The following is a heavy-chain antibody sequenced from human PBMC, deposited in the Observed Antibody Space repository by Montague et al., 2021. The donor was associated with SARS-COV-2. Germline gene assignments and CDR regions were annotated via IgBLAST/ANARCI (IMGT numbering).Heavy chain of an antibody. V-gene: IGHV3-74*01. Sequence: FRRLSCAASGFTFSSYWMHWVRQAPGKGLVWVSRINSDGSSTSYADSVKGRFTISRDNAKNTLYLQMNSLRAEDTAVYYCAIIAAANLREHWGQGTLVTVSS. CDR1: GFTFSSYW. J-gene: IGHJ1*01. D-gene: IGHD6-13*01. CDR3: AIIAAANLREH. CDR2: INSDGSST.